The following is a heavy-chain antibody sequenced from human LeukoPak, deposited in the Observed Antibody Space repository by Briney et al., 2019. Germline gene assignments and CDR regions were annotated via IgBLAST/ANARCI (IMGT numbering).Heavy chain of an antibody. J-gene: IGHJ6*03. Sequence: GSLRLSCAASGFTFSSYEMNWVRQAPGKGLEWIGYIYYSWSTNYNPSLQSRVTISLDTSKNQFSLKLSSVTAADTAVYYCARQAGSGSYLSYYYYYYYMDVWGKGTTVTISS. D-gene: IGHD1-26*01. CDR2: IYYSWST. CDR3: ARQAGSGSYLSYYYYYYYMDV. CDR1: GFTFSSYE. V-gene: IGHV4-59*08.